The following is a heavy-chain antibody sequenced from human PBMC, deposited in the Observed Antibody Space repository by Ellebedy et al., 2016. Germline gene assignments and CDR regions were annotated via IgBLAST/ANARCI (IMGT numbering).Heavy chain of an antibody. Sequence: SETLSLXXTLSGVSASDYSWHWFRQPPGKGLEWLGYISNSGSTKYNPSLNSRVTMSIDTSKNQFSLRLYSVTAADTAVYYCARGARAHGFDSWGQGTLVTVSS. CDR1: GVSASDYS. J-gene: IGHJ4*02. D-gene: IGHD4-17*01. CDR2: ISNSGST. V-gene: IGHV4-59*02. CDR3: ARGARAHGFDS.